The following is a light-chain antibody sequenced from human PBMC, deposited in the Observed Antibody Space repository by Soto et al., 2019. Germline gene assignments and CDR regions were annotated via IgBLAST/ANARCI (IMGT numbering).Light chain of an antibody. CDR3: LQHNSSPFT. CDR1: QDIGNS. J-gene: IGKJ3*01. Sequence: DIQMTQSPSAVSASVGDRVTITCRASQDIGNSLAWFQQKPGKVPERLIYGASTLESGVPSRFSGSGSGTDFTLTISGLQPVDFAAYYCLQHNSSPFTFGPGTKVDV. V-gene: IGKV1-17*03. CDR2: GAS.